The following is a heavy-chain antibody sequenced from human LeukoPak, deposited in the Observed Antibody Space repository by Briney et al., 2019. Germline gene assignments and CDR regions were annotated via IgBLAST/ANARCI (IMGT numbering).Heavy chain of an antibody. Sequence: SETLSLTCTGSGGSISNYYWSWIRQPPGMGLEWIGNIYYSGSTNYNPSLKSRVTISVETSKNQFSLKLSSVTAADTAVYYCARRTDSGSWYFDLWGRGTLVTVSS. D-gene: IGHD6-6*01. J-gene: IGHJ2*01. CDR2: IYYSGST. CDR3: ARRTDSGSWYFDL. V-gene: IGHV4-59*01. CDR1: GGSISNYY.